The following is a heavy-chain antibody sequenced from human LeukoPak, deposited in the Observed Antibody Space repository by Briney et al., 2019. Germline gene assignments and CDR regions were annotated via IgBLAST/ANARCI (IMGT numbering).Heavy chain of an antibody. CDR1: GFTFSNAW. J-gene: IGHJ4*02. Sequence: GGSLRLSCAASGFTFSNAWMSWVRQAPGKGLEWVGRIKSKTDGGTTDYAAPVKGRFTISGDDSKNTLYLQMNSLKTEDTAVYYCTTEGRWLQRNFDYWGQGTLVTVSS. D-gene: IGHD5-24*01. CDR3: TTEGRWLQRNFDY. CDR2: IKSKTDGGTT. V-gene: IGHV3-15*01.